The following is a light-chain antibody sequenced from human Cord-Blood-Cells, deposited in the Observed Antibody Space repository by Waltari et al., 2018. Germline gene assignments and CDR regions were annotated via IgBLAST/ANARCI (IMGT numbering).Light chain of an antibody. CDR2: EVS. Sequence: QSALTQPPSAAGSPGQSVTISCTGTSSDVGGYNYVSWYQQHPGKAPKLMIYEVSKRPAGCPDRFSGAKSGNTASRTVSGLQAEDEADYYCSSYAGSNNVVFGGGTKLTVL. J-gene: IGLJ2*01. CDR3: SSYAGSNNVV. CDR1: SSDVGGYNY. V-gene: IGLV2-8*01.